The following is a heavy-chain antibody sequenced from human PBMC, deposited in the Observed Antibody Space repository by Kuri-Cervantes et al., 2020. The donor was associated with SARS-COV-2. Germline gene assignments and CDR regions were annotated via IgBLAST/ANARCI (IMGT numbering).Heavy chain of an antibody. V-gene: IGHV1-2*02. CDR2: VKTNSGNT. J-gene: IGHJ4*02. D-gene: IGHD2-21*01. CDR1: GYTFTGYY. CDR3: YCAPKEGFDS. Sequence: ASVKVSCKASGYTFTGYYMHWVRQAPGQGLEWMGMVKTNSGNTLYAQFFQGRVTMTRDISTSTVHMELSSLTSEDTAIYFCYCAPKEGFDSWGQGTLVTVSS.